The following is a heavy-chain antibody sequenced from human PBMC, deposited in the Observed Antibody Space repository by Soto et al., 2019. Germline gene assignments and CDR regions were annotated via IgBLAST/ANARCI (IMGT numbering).Heavy chain of an antibody. Sequence: GGSLRLSCSASGFTFSSYAMHWVRQAPGKGLEYVSSISTNGGSTHYADSVKGRFTISRDNSKNTRYLQMSSLRADDTAVYYCVKGEYYYDSSGYYPFDYWSQGTLVTVSS. CDR3: VKGEYYYDSSGYYPFDY. CDR2: ISTNGGST. J-gene: IGHJ4*02. V-gene: IGHV3-64D*06. D-gene: IGHD3-22*01. CDR1: GFTFSSYA.